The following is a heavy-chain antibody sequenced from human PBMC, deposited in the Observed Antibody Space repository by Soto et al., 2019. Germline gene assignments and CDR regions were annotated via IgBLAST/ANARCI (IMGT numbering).Heavy chain of an antibody. CDR1: GFTFSSYE. Sequence: PGGSLRLSCAASGFTFSSYEMNWVRQAPGKGLEWVSYISSSGSTIYYADSVKGRFTISRDNAKNSLYLQMNSLRAEDTAVYYCASLSGSYVLDYFDYWGQGTRVTVSS. V-gene: IGHV3-48*03. CDR2: ISSSGSTI. D-gene: IGHD1-26*01. J-gene: IGHJ4*02. CDR3: ASLSGSYVLDYFDY.